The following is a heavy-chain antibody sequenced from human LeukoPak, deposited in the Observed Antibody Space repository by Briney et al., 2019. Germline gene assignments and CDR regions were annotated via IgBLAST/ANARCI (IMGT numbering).Heavy chain of an antibody. J-gene: IGHJ4*02. CDR2: TSTSGST. D-gene: IGHD3-22*01. Sequence: SETLSLTCTVSGGSISDDYWSWIRQPPGKGLERIGYTSTSGSTFYNPSLTSRVTISVDTSNNYFSLRLSSVTAADTAVYYCARRHYDSSGFYYYFDYWGQGTLVTVSS. CDR3: ARRHYDSSGFYYYFDY. V-gene: IGHV4-4*09. CDR1: GGSISDDY.